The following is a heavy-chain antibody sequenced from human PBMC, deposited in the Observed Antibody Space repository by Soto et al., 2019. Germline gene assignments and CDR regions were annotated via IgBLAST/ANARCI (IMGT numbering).Heavy chain of an antibody. J-gene: IGHJ6*02. Sequence: ASVKVSCKASGGSFTYTLSWVRQAPGQGLEWMGGIIPIFGTTNYAQKFQGRITMTADESTKTAYMELSTLRSEDTAVYYCARLHRHGTYGMDVWGQGTTVTVSS. V-gene: IGHV1-69*13. CDR3: ARLHRHGTYGMDV. CDR1: GGSFTYT. CDR2: IIPIFGTT.